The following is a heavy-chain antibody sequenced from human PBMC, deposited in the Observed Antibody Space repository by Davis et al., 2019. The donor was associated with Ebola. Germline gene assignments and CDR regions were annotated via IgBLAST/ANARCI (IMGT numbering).Heavy chain of an antibody. Sequence: ASVKVSCKASGYTFTGYYMHWVRQAPRQGLEWMGWINPNSGATNSAQKFQGWVTMTRDTPISTAYMELSRLRSDDTAVYYCARDHCSSTSCPGDFDYWGQGTLVTVSS. CDR3: ARDHCSSTSCPGDFDY. CDR2: INPNSGAT. V-gene: IGHV1-2*04. J-gene: IGHJ4*02. D-gene: IGHD2-2*01. CDR1: GYTFTGYY.